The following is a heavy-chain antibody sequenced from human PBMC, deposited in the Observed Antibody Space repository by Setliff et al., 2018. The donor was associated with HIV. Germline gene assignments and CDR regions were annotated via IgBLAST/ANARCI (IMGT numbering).Heavy chain of an antibody. Sequence: GESLKISCKGSGYSFTTYWIGWVRQMPGKGLEWMGIIYPGDSDTRYSPSFHGQVTISADKSISTAYLQWSSLKASDTAMYYCATSPLGYCSGGSCSHYFDYWGPGTLVTVSS. CDR3: ATSPLGYCSGGSCSHYFDY. J-gene: IGHJ4*02. CDR1: GYSFTTYW. V-gene: IGHV5-51*01. D-gene: IGHD2-15*01. CDR2: IYPGDSDT.